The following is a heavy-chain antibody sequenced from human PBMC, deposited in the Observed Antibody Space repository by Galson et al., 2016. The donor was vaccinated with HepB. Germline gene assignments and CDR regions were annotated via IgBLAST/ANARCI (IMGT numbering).Heavy chain of an antibody. CDR2: IYPGDFDI. Sequence: QSGAEVKKPGESLKISCRGSGYTFDSYWIGWVRQMPGKGLEWMAIIYPGDFDIRYSPSFQGQVTISVDKSISTAYLQWSSLTASDTAMYYCARSLTGSYDFWCAIYNYYAMDVWGQGTTVIVS. CDR3: ARSLTGSYDFWCAIYNYYAMDV. J-gene: IGHJ6*02. V-gene: IGHV5-51*01. CDR1: GYTFDSYW. D-gene: IGHD3-3*01.